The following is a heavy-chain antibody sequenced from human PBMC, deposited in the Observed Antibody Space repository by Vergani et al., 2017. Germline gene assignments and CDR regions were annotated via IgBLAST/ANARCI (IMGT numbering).Heavy chain of an antibody. D-gene: IGHD3-9*01. CDR2: RRYDDSRNK. CDR3: AKDFDPDRAFDI. J-gene: IGHJ3*02. Sequence: QVQLVESGGGVVQPGESLRLSCAASTSGFTFYNSNMLWLRQAPGKGLVWVVFRRYDDSRNKYYAASVQGRFIISRDKAKNTVFLQMNSLSPEDTALYYCAKDFDPDRAFDIWGQGTMVTVSS. CDR1: GFTFYNSN. V-gene: IGHV3-30*02.